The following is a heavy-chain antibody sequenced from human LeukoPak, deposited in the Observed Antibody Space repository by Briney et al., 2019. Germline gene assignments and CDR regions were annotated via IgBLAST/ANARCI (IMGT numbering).Heavy chain of an antibody. CDR1: GSTFSDYY. J-gene: IGHJ6*03. V-gene: IGHV3-11*04. CDR2: ISSSGSTI. CDR3: ARELLVTPNYYYYYYMDV. Sequence: PGGSLRLSCAASGSTFSDYYMSWIRQAPGKGLEWVSYISSSGSTIYYADSVKGRFTISRDNAKSSLYLQMNSLRAEDTAVYYCARELLVTPNYYYYYYMDVWGKGTTVTVSS.